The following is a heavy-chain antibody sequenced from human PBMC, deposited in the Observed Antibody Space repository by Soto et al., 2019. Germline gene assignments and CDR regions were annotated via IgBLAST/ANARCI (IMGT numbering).Heavy chain of an antibody. Sequence: SETLSLTCTVSGGSVSGGSYYWSWIRQPPGKGLEWIGYIYYSGSTNYNPSLKSRVTISVDTSKNQFSLKLSSVTAADTAVYYCARASLYCSGGSCYYGYYGMDVWGQGTTVTVSS. D-gene: IGHD2-15*01. CDR2: IYYSGST. CDR3: ARASLYCSGGSCYYGYYGMDV. J-gene: IGHJ6*02. CDR1: GGSVSGGSYY. V-gene: IGHV4-61*01.